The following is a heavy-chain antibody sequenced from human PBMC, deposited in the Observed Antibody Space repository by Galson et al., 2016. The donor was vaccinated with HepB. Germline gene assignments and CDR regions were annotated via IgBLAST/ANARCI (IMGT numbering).Heavy chain of an antibody. CDR1: GYSFTDYY. D-gene: IGHD3-10*01. Sequence: SVKVSCKASGYSFTDYYMHWVRQAPGQGLEWMGWINPSSGGANSAQKFQGRVTMTRDTSISTAYMELSNLTYADTAVYYCARVGENALRGVLNWVDPWGQGTLVTVSS. CDR2: INPSSGGA. V-gene: IGHV1-2*02. J-gene: IGHJ5*02. CDR3: ARVGENALRGVLNWVDP.